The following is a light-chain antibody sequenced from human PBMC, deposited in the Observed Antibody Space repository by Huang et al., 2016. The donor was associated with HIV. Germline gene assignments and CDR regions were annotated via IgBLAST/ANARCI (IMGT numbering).Light chain of an antibody. Sequence: DIQMTQSPPSLSAPVGERFTFTCRDDQNITKSLNWYQQKPGKTPKLLIYTVSTLESGVPSRCSGSGSGSRFTLNIGNPQPEDFATYYCQQSFSVPRTFG. J-gene: IGKJ1*01. V-gene: IGKV1-39*01. CDR3: QQSFSVPRT. CDR1: QNITKS. CDR2: TVS.